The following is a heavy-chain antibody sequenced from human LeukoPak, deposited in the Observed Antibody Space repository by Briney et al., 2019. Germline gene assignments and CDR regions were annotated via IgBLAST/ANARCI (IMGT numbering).Heavy chain of an antibody. Sequence: VASVKVSCKVSGYTLTELSMHWVRQAPGKGLVWMGGFDPEDGETIYAQKFQGRVTMTEDTSTDTAYMELSSLRSEDTAVYYCATVIAVAGSIDYWGQGTLVTVSS. J-gene: IGHJ4*02. CDR2: FDPEDGET. D-gene: IGHD6-19*01. CDR3: ATVIAVAGSIDY. V-gene: IGHV1-24*01. CDR1: GYTLTELS.